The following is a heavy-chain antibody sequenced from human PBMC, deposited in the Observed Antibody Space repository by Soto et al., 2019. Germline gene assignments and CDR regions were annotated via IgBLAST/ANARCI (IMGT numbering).Heavy chain of an antibody. CDR3: ARQTYLTYFDI. J-gene: IGHJ3*02. CDR2: VYYNGSP. Sequence: QLQLQESGPGLVKPSETLSLTCTLSRGSIQSSTYYWGWIRQPPGKGLEWIRTVYYNGSPYFNPSLKGRLTLSADPSQNQFSLRLASVTAADTAVYYCARQTYLTYFDIWGQGTMVTVSS. V-gene: IGHV4-39*01. D-gene: IGHD3-16*01. CDR1: RGSIQSSTYY.